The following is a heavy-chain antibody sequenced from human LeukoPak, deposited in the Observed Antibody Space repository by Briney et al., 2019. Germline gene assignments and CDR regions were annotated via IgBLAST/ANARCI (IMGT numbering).Heavy chain of an antibody. V-gene: IGHV3-7*01. CDR1: GFTFSSYW. D-gene: IGHD2-15*01. J-gene: IGHJ5*02. CDR3: ARDSKLRSGGLFDP. CDR2: IKPDGSEG. Sequence: GGSLRLSCTASGFTFSSYWMSWVRQAPGKGLEWVADIKPDGSEGYYVDSVKGRFTISRDNAKNSLYLQMNCLRAEDTAVYSCARDSKLRSGGLFDPWGQGTLVTVSS.